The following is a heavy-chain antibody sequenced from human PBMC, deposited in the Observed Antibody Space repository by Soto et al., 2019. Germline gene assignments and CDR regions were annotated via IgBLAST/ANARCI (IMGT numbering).Heavy chain of an antibody. J-gene: IGHJ3*02. D-gene: IGHD6-13*01. CDR2: INPTSSST. V-gene: IGHV1-46*03. Sequence: GASVKVCCKASEYTFTTYPLHWVRQAPERGLEWMGIINPTSSSTSDAQKFQGRVTMTRDTSTSTVYMELSSLISEDTAVYYCARDLYSSSWYVRAFDMWGQGTMVTVSS. CDR1: EYTFTTYP. CDR3: ARDLYSSSWYVRAFDM.